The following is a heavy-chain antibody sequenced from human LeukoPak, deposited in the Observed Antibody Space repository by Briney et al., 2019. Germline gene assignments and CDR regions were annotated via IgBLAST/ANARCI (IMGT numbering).Heavy chain of an antibody. J-gene: IGHJ4*02. CDR3: ARDHGDYGDYGNYDY. Sequence: SETLSLTCTVSGGSVDSGYYLWSWIRQPPGKGLEWIGYIHHSGSSNYSPSLKSRVAISLDTSKNQFSLKVNSMTAADTAVYYCARDHGDYGDYGNYDYWGQGILVTVSS. V-gene: IGHV4-61*01. D-gene: IGHD4-17*01. CDR2: IHHSGSS. CDR1: GGSVDSGYYL.